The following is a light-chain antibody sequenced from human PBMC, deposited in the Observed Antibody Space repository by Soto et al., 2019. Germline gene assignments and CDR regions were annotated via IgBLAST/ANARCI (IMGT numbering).Light chain of an antibody. CDR3: AAWDDTLNGPV. J-gene: IGLJ2*01. Sequence: QSVLPQPPSASGTPGQRVTISCSGSSSNIGSNTVNWYQQLPGTAPKLLIYSNNQRPSGVPDRFSGSKSGTSASLAISGLQSEDEADYYCAAWDDTLNGPVFGGGTNLTVL. V-gene: IGLV1-44*01. CDR1: SSNIGSNT. CDR2: SNN.